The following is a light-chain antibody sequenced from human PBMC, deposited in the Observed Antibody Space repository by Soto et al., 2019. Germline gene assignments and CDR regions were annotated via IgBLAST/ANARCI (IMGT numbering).Light chain of an antibody. CDR1: QSISVW. V-gene: IGKV1-5*03. CDR2: KTS. CDR3: QHYNDSSWT. J-gene: IGKJ1*01. Sequence: DIHMTQSPSTLSASVGDRVTITCRASQSISVWLAWDQQKPGKAPNLLIYKTSSLETGVPSRFSGSGSGTEFTLTISSLQPDDFANYYCQHYNDSSWTFGQGTKVEIK.